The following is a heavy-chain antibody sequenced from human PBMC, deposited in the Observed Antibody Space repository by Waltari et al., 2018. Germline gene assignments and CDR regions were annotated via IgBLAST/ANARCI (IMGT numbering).Heavy chain of an antibody. J-gene: IGHJ4*02. Sequence: QVQLQESGPGLVKPSETLSLTCTVSGGSLSGYYWTWIRQPPGKGLEWIGYIYFSGSTNYTPSLKSRLTMSVDTSKNQSSLKLTSVTAADTAVYYCARRSGNYGQDFDYWGQGILVTVSS. CDR1: GGSLSGYY. V-gene: IGHV4-59*01. CDR2: IYFSGST. D-gene: IGHD1-7*01. CDR3: ARRSGNYGQDFDY.